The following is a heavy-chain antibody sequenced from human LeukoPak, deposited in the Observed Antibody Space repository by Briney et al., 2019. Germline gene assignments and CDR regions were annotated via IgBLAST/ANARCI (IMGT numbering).Heavy chain of an antibody. J-gene: IGHJ6*01. CDR3: SQLAKYFYGSETYYFIED. Sequence: GGSLRLSCAASGFSFTTYLMRGVRHAPGKGLEWVSNIKRDGTEKYYADSVKGRFTISRDNAKNSLYLEMNSRRVEHTAGYYCSQLAKYFYGSETYYFIEDWGQKTPVTASS. CDR1: GFSFTTYL. D-gene: IGHD3-10*01. V-gene: IGHV3-7*01. CDR2: IKRDGTEK.